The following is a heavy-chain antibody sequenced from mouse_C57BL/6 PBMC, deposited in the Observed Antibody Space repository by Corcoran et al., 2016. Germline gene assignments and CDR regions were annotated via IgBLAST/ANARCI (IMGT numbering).Heavy chain of an antibody. V-gene: IGHV8-12*01. J-gene: IGHJ1*03. CDR3: ARREDLWYFDV. CDR2: IYWDDDK. CDR1: GFSLSTSGMG. Sequence: QVTLKESGPGILQSSQTLSLTCSFSGFSLSTSGMGVSWIRQPSGKGLEWLAHIYWDDDKRYNPSLKSRLTISKDTSRNQVFLKITSVDTADTATYDCARREDLWYFDVWGTGTTVTVSS.